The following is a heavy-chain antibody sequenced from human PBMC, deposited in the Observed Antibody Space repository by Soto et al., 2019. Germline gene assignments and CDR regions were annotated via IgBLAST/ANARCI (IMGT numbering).Heavy chain of an antibody. Sequence: QVQLQESGPGLVKPSQTLSLTCTVSGGSISSGGYYWSWIRQHPGKGLEWIGYIYYSGSTYYNPSLKSRVTISVDTSKNQFSLKLSSVTAADTAVYYCAREGDDFWSGCPNGHPNWFDPWGQGTLVTVSS. CDR2: IYYSGST. CDR3: AREGDDFWSGCPNGHPNWFDP. V-gene: IGHV4-31*03. J-gene: IGHJ5*02. D-gene: IGHD3-3*01. CDR1: GGSISSGGYY.